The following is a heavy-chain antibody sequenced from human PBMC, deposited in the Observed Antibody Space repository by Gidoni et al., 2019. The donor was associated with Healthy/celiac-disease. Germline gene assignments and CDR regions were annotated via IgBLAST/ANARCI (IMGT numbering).Heavy chain of an antibody. CDR2: ISYDGSNK. CDR3: AKDQYYDFWSGYFDY. D-gene: IGHD3-3*01. Sequence: QVQLVESGGGVVQPGRSLRLSCAASGFTFSSYGMHWVRQAPGKGLEWVAVISYDGSNKYYADSVKGRFTISRDNSKNTLYLQMNSLRAEDTAVYYCAKDQYYDFWSGYFDYWGQGTLVTVSS. V-gene: IGHV3-30*18. CDR1: GFTFSSYG. J-gene: IGHJ4*02.